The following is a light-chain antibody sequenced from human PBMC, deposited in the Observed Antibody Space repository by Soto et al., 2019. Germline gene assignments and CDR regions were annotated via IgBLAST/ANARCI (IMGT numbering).Light chain of an antibody. CDR2: DAS. J-gene: IGKJ4*01. Sequence: EIALTQSPATLSLSPGERATLSCRASQSVGSYLAWYQQKPGQAPRLLIYDASNRATGIPARFSASGSGTDFTLTISSLEPEDFALYYCQQRTNWPRALTFGGGTKVDIK. V-gene: IGKV3-11*01. CDR3: QQRTNWPRALT. CDR1: QSVGSY.